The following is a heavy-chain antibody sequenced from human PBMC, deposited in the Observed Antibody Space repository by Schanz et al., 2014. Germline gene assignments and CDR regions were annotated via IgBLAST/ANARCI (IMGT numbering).Heavy chain of an antibody. J-gene: IGHJ4*02. CDR3: AKSQGSSFDS. V-gene: IGHV3-23*01. Sequence: EVQLLESGGGLVQPGGSLRLSCAASGFTFSSYAMSWVRQAPGKGLEWVSSFNDGGVNKYYADSVKGRFTISSDNSKGTLYLQMSSLRAEDTAVYYCAKSQGSSFDSWGQGTLVTVSS. CDR2: FNDGGVNK. CDR1: GFTFSSYA. D-gene: IGHD6-13*01.